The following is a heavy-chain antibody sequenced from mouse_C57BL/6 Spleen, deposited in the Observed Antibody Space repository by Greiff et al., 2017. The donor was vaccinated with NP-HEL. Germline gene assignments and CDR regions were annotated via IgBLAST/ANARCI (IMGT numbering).Heavy chain of an antibody. CDR1: GYTFTSYW. D-gene: IGHD2-2*01. J-gene: IGHJ2*01. V-gene: IGHV1-64*01. CDR3: APYGYDNYFDY. CDR2: IHPNSGST. Sequence: VKLVESGAELVRPGSSVKLSCKASGYTFTSYWMDWVKQRPGQGLEWIGVIHPNSGSTNYNEKFKSKATLTVDKSSSTAYMQLSSLTSEDSAVYYCAPYGYDNYFDYWGQGTTLTVSS.